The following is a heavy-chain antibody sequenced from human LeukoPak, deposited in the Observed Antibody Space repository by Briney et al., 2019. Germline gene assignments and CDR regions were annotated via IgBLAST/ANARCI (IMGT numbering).Heavy chain of an antibody. V-gene: IGHV3-23*01. D-gene: IGHD2-15*01. CDR2: ISGSGDST. J-gene: IGHJ4*02. Sequence: GASLRLSCAASGFTFSSYAMSWVRQAPGKGLEWVPTISGSGDSTYYADSVKGRFTISRDNSKNTLYLQMNSLRADDTAVYYCAKGRSGVVVAALNYWGQRTPVTVSS. CDR1: GFTFSSYA. CDR3: AKGRSGVVVAALNY.